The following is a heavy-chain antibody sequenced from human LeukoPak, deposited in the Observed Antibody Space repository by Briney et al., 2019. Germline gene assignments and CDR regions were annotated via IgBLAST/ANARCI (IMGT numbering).Heavy chain of an antibody. V-gene: IGHV3-30*02. CDR1: GFTFSNYG. CDR2: IRYDGNNK. Sequence: GGSLRLSCGASGFTFSNYGMLWVRQAPGKGLDWVAFIRYDGNNKLYADSVKGRFTISRDNSKNTLYLQMNSLRAEDTAVYYCAKGNYYGSGSYNYFDYWGQGTLVTVSS. D-gene: IGHD3-10*01. J-gene: IGHJ4*02. CDR3: AKGNYYGSGSYNYFDY.